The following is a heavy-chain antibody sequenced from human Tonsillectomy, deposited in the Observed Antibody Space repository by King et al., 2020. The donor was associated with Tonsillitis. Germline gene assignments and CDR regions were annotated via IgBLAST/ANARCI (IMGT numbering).Heavy chain of an antibody. CDR3: VRGGDCSWVKPIVY. Sequence: VQLVQSGGGVVQPGRSLRLSCAASGFTFSSYAMHWVRQAPGKGLEWVAVIAYDGAYKYYADSVKGRFTISRDNSKNTLYVQMNSLRPEETGVYYCVRGGDCSWVKPIVYWGQGTLVTVSS. CDR1: GFTFSSYA. CDR2: IAYDGAYK. V-gene: IGHV3-30*04. J-gene: IGHJ4*02. D-gene: IGHD2-21*02.